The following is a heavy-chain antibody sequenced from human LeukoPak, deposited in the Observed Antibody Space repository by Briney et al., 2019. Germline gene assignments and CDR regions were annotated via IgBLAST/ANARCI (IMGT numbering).Heavy chain of an antibody. CDR2: IRSKAYGGTT. V-gene: IGHV3-49*04. Sequence: PGGSLRLSYAASGFTVSSNYMSWVRQAPGKGLEWVGFIRSKAYGGTTEYAASVKGRFTISRDDSKSIAYLQMNSLKTEDTAVYYCTREMPSDYDFWSGYQYYYYYYMDVWGKGTTVTVSS. CDR1: GFTVSSNY. J-gene: IGHJ6*03. CDR3: TREMPSDYDFWSGYQYYYYYYMDV. D-gene: IGHD3-3*01.